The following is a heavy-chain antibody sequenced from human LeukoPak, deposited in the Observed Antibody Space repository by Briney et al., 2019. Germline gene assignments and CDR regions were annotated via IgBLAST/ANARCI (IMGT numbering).Heavy chain of an antibody. J-gene: IGHJ4*02. Sequence: GGSLRLSCAASGFTVSSYYMSWVRQAPGKGLEWVSVIYSGGSTYYADSVKGRFTISRDNSKNTLYLQMNSLRAEDTAVYYCARVGWFHDFDYWGQGTLVTVSS. V-gene: IGHV3-53*01. D-gene: IGHD3-10*01. CDR2: IYSGGST. CDR1: GFTVSSYY. CDR3: ARVGWFHDFDY.